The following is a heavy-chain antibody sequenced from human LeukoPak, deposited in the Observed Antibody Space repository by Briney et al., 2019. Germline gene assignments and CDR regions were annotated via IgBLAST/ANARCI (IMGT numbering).Heavy chain of an antibody. J-gene: IGHJ4*02. V-gene: IGHV1-18*01. Sequence: ASVKVSCKASGYTFTSYGISWVRQAPGQGLEWMGWISAYNGNTNYAQKLQGRVTMTTDTSTSTAYMELRSLRSDDTAVYYRARIHSRIAAAGTGYFDYWGQGTLVTVSS. CDR1: GYTFTSYG. D-gene: IGHD6-13*01. CDR3: ARIHSRIAAAGTGYFDY. CDR2: ISAYNGNT.